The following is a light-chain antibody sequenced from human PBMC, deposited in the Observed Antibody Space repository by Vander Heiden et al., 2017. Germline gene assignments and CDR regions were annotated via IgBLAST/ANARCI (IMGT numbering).Light chain of an antibody. CDR1: QNISSW. Sequence: DIQMTQSPSPLSASVGDRVTITCRARQNISSWLAWYQQKPGKAPKLLIYKACSLESGVPSRFSGSGSGTEFTLTISSLQPDDFATHYCQQYNSYPWTFGQGTKVEIK. J-gene: IGKJ1*01. V-gene: IGKV1-5*03. CDR3: QQYNSYPWT. CDR2: KAC.